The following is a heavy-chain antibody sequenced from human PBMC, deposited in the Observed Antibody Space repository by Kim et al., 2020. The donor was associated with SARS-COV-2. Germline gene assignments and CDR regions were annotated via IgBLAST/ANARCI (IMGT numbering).Heavy chain of an antibody. CDR3: ARGPYYDILTGYSFKLGGAYYYYGMDV. D-gene: IGHD3-9*01. Sequence: ASVKVSCKASGYTFTSYGISWVRQAPGQGLEWMGWISAYNGNTNYAQKLQGRVTMTTDTSTSTAYMELRSLRSDDTAVYYCARGPYYDILTGYSFKLGGAYYYYGMDVWGQGTTVTVSS. CDR1: GYTFTSYG. V-gene: IGHV1-18*01. CDR2: ISAYNGNT. J-gene: IGHJ6*02.